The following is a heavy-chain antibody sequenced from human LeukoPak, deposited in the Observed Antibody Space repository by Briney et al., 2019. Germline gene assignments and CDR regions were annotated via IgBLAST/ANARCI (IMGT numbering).Heavy chain of an antibody. D-gene: IGHD6-19*01. CDR3: ARYGPSGWSPYYFDY. CDR1: GGSISSYY. J-gene: IGHJ4*02. Sequence: SETLSLTCTVSGGSISSYYWSWIRQPPGKGLEWIGYIYYSGSTNYNPSLKSRVTISVDTSKNQFSLKLSSVTAADTAVYYCARYGPSGWSPYYFDYWGQGTLVTVSS. V-gene: IGHV4-59*01. CDR2: IYYSGST.